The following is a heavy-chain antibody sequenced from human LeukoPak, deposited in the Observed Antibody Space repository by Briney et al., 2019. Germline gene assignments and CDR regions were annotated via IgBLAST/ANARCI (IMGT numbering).Heavy chain of an antibody. CDR2: ISGSGGST. Sequence: GGSLRLSCAASGFTFSSYAMSWVRQAPGKGLEWVSAISGSGGSTYYADSVKGRFTISRDNSKNTLYLQMNSLRAGDTAVYYCAKGPRYCSSTSCYRGDYWGQGTLVTVSS. V-gene: IGHV3-23*01. D-gene: IGHD2-2*01. CDR1: GFTFSSYA. CDR3: AKGPRYCSSTSCYRGDY. J-gene: IGHJ4*02.